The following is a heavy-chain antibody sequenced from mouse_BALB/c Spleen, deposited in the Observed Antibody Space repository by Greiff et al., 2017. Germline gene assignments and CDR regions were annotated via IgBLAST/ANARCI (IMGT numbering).Heavy chain of an antibody. CDR2: IYPGDGDT. V-gene: IGHV1-87*01. D-gene: IGHD1-1*01. CDR1: GYTFTSYW. Sequence: QVQLKQSGAELARPWASVKLSCKASGYTFTSYWMQWVKQRPGQGLEWIGAIYPGDGDTRYTQKFKGKATLTADKSSSTAYMQLSSLASEDSAVYYCARDGSSYWYFDVWGAGTTVTVSS. J-gene: IGHJ1*01. CDR3: ARDGSSYWYFDV.